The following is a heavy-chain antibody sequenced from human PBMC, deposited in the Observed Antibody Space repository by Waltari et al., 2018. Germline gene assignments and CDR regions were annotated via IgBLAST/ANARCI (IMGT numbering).Heavy chain of an antibody. CDR2: IRQDGSER. J-gene: IGHJ4*02. D-gene: IGHD4-17*01. CDR3: ATTTWGGVNDY. Sequence: EVQLVESGGGLVQPGGSLGLSCVASGVPFGGRWMSWVRQAPGKGLEWVTNIRQDGSERYYVGSVKGRFTVSRDNAQNSLYLQMNSLSAEDTAMYYCATTTWGGVNDYWGQGTLVTVSS. V-gene: IGHV3-7*01. CDR1: GVPFGGRW.